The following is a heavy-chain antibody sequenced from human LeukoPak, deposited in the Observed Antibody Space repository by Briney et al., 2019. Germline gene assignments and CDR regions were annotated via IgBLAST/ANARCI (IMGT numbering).Heavy chain of an antibody. CDR2: IYYSGST. D-gene: IGHD7-27*01. CDR1: GGSISSGDYY. J-gene: IGHJ4*02. CDR3: ARDRANSPYYFDY. V-gene: IGHV4-30-4*01. Sequence: PLETLSLTCTVSGGSISSGDYYWSWIRQPPGKGLEWVGYIYYSGSTYYNPSLKSRVTISVDTSKNQFSLKLSSVTAADTAVYFCARDRANSPYYFDYWGQGTLVTVSS.